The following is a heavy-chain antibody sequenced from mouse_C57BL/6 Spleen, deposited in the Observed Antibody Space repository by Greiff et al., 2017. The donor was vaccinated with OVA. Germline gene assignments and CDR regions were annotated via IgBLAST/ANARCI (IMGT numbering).Heavy chain of an antibody. J-gene: IGHJ1*03. CDR1: GFTFSDFY. V-gene: IGHV7-1*01. D-gene: IGHD1-1*01. Sequence: EVNLVESGGGLVQSGRSLRLSCATSGFTFSDFYMEWVRQAPGKGLEWIAASRNKANDYTTEYSASVKGRFIVSRDTSQSILYLQMNALRAEDTAIYYCARDAPPGYYGSSYWYFDVWGTGTTVTVSS. CDR2: SRNKANDYTT. CDR3: ARDAPPGYYGSSYWYFDV.